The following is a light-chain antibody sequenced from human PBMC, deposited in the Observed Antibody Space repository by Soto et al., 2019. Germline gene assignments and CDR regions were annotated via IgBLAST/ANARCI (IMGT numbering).Light chain of an antibody. V-gene: IGKV3-15*01. CDR3: KQYNTWPGT. Sequence: EVVMTQSPPTLYVSPGERATLSCRASQSVSDNLAWYQQKPGQGPRLLIYGASTRATGIPARFSGTGSGKDFNLTIRSLKSEDFAVFYCKQYNTWPGTFGQGTK. CDR1: QSVSDN. J-gene: IGKJ1*01. CDR2: GAS.